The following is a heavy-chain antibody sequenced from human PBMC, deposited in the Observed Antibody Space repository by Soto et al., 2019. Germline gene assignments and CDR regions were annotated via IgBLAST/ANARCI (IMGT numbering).Heavy chain of an antibody. V-gene: IGHV3-74*01. CDR1: GFTFSTHW. Sequence: GGSLRLSCAASGFTFSTHWMHWVRQTPGKGLVWVSRIKGDGSSLSYADSVKGRFTISRDNAKSTLYLQMNTLRAEDTALYYCARDRSSITGTAGDYWGQGTLVTVSS. D-gene: IGHD1-7*01. CDR3: ARDRSSITGTAGDY. CDR2: IKGDGSSL. J-gene: IGHJ4*02.